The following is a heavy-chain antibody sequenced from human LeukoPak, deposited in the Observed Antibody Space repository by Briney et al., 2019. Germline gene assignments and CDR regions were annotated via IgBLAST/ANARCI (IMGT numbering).Heavy chain of an antibody. CDR3: AGQPPGSPIRNYYYYMDV. V-gene: IGHV3-74*01. CDR2: INSDGSST. CDR1: GFTFNNYW. D-gene: IGHD3-10*01. J-gene: IGHJ6*03. Sequence: PGGSLRLSCAASGFTFNNYWMHWVRQAPGKGLVWVSRINSDGSSTSHADSVKGRFSISRDNRKNTVYLQMNSLRAEDTAVYYCAGQPPGSPIRNYYYYMDVWGKGTTVTVSS.